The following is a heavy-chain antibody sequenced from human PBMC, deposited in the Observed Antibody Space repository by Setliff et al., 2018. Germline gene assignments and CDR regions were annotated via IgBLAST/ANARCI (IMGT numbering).Heavy chain of an antibody. D-gene: IGHD6-13*01. J-gene: IGHJ4*02. CDR1: GGSISSSNW. Sequence: SETLSLTCAVSGGSISSSNWWSWVRQPPGKGLEWIGSIYHSGSTYYNPSLKSRVTISVDTSKNQFSLKLSSVTAADTAVYYCARGGQQLYYFDYWGQGTLVTVSS. V-gene: IGHV4-4*02. CDR2: IYHSGST. CDR3: ARGGQQLYYFDY.